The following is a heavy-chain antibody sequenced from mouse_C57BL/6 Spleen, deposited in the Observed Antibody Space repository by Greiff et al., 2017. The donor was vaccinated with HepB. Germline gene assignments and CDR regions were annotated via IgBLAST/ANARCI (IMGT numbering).Heavy chain of an antibody. Sequence: VQLQQPGAELVRPGPSVKLSCKASGYTFTSYWMHWVKQRPGQGLEWIGVIDPSDSYTNYNQKFKGKATLTVDTSSSTAYMQLSSLTSEDAAVYYCARSQSYGNYDYYAMDYWGQGTSVTVSS. D-gene: IGHD2-1*01. CDR2: IDPSDSYT. CDR3: ARSQSYGNYDYYAMDY. CDR1: GYTFTSYW. J-gene: IGHJ4*01. V-gene: IGHV1-59*01.